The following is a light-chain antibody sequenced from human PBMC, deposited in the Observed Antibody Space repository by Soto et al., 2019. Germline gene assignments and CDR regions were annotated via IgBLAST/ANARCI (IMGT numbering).Light chain of an antibody. CDR3: EHYNNWPRT. J-gene: IGKJ1*01. CDR1: QSVSRN. Sequence: EIVMTQSPATLSVSPGETATLSCRASQSVSRNLAWYQQKPGQAPRLLIYAASTRATGVPARFSGSGSGTEFTLTISNLQSEDFAVYYCEHYNNWPRTFGQGTKVEVK. CDR2: AAS. V-gene: IGKV3-15*01.